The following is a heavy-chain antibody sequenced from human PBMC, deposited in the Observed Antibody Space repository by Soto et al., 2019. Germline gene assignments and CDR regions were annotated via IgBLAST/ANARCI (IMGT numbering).Heavy chain of an antibody. CDR2: ISGSGGTT. CDR3: AKSLSGTNYAMDV. CDR1: GVTFSSFA. V-gene: IGHV3-23*01. J-gene: IGHJ6*02. Sequence: GGSLRLSSSDSGVTFSSFAISWIRQAPGKGLEWVSTISGSGGTTYYADSVKGRFTISKDNSKKTLSLQMNGLRAEDTAVYYCAKSLSGTNYAMDVWGQGTTVTVSS. D-gene: IGHD1-7*01.